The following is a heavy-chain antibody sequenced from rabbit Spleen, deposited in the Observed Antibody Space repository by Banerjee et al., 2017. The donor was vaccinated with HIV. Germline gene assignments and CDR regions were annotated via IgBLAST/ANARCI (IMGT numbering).Heavy chain of an antibody. CDR1: GFSFSDRDV. Sequence: QEQLEESGGGLVKPEGSLTLTCKASGFSFSDRDVMCWVRQAPGKGLEWIACIDAGSSGSTYYASWAKGRFTISKTSSTTVTLQMTSLTAADTATYFCARDTSSSFSSYGMDLWGPGTLVTVS. D-gene: IGHD1-1*01. CDR3: ARDTSSSFSSYGMDL. J-gene: IGHJ6*01. V-gene: IGHV1S45*01. CDR2: IDAGSSGST.